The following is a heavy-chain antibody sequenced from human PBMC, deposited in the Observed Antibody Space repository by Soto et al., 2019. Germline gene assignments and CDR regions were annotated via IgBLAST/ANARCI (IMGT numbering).Heavy chain of an antibody. D-gene: IGHD5-12*01. J-gene: IGHJ4*02. CDR1: GYTFINYH. CDR2: INTYNGMT. V-gene: IGHV1-18*01. CDR3: AKSPRGEMATD. Sequence: QVQLVQSGGEVKKPGASVTVSCKASGYTFINYHITWVRQAPGQGLEWMAWINTYNGMTDYAQRFQGRVTMTRDTSTSTADMELRNLGSDDTAMYFCAKSPRGEMATDWGQGTLVTVSS.